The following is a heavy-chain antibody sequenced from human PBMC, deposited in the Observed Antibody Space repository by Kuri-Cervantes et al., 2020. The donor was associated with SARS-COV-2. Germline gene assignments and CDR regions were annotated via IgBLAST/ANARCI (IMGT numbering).Heavy chain of an antibody. CDR3: ARDGGGHYYDSSGYYHYYYYGMDV. Sequence: SQTLSLTCAVYGGSFSGYYWSWIRQPPGKGLEWIGEINHSGSTNYNPSLKSRVTISVDTSKNQFSLKLSSVTAADTAVYYCARDGGGHYYDSSGYYHYYYYGMDVWGQGTTVTVYS. CDR2: INHSGST. CDR1: GGSFSGYY. J-gene: IGHJ6*02. D-gene: IGHD3-22*01. V-gene: IGHV4-34*01.